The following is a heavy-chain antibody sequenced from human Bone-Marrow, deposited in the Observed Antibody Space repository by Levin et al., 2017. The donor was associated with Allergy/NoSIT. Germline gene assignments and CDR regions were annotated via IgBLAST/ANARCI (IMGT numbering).Heavy chain of an antibody. D-gene: IGHD6-19*01. Sequence: NPGGSLRLSCTVSGGSMSGYYWSWLRQPPGKGLEWIGYIYHSGRTRYNSSLESRVIISEDTSKNQFSLRLTSVSAADTAVYFCARGRWDSSGWYYFDHWGQGALVTVSS. V-gene: IGHV4-59*13. J-gene: IGHJ4*02. CDR1: GGSMSGYY. CDR3: ARGRWDSSGWYYFDH. CDR2: IYHSGRT.